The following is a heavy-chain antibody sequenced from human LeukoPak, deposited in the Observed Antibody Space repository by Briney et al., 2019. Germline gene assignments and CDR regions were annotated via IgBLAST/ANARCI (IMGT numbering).Heavy chain of an antibody. CDR3: ARNTLDTAMGAAVDY. CDR2: INPSGGST. V-gene: IGHV1-46*03. D-gene: IGHD5-18*01. CDR1: RYTFTSYY. J-gene: IGHJ4*02. Sequence: ASVKVSCKASRYTFTSYYMHWVRQAPGQGLEWMGIINPSGGSTSYAQKFQGRVTMTRDTSTSTVYMELSSLRSKDTAVYYCARNTLDTAMGAAVDYWGQGTLVTVFS.